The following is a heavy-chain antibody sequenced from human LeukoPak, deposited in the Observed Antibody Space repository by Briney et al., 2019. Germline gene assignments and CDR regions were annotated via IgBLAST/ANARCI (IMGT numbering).Heavy chain of an antibody. CDR2: MYYSGST. CDR1: GGSISSSRYY. V-gene: IGHV4-39*07. J-gene: IGHJ4*02. Sequence: SETLSLTCTVSGGSISSSRYYWGWIRQPPGKGLEWIGSMYYSGSTYYNPSLKSRVTISVDTSKNQFSLKLSSVTAADTAVYYCARLMRYDILTGYYTADYWGQGTLVTVSS. CDR3: ARLMRYDILTGYYTADY. D-gene: IGHD3-9*01.